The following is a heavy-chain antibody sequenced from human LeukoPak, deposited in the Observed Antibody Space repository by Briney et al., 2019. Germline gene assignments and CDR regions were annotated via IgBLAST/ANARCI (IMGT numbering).Heavy chain of an antibody. D-gene: IGHD1-20*01. Sequence: SVKVSCKASGGTFSSYAISWVRQAPGQGLEWMGGIIPIFGTANYAQKFQGRVTITADESTSTAYMELSSLRSEDTAVYYCARGVNWNDDSTSFDYWGQGTLVTVSS. CDR2: IIPIFGTA. CDR1: GGTFSSYA. CDR3: ARGVNWNDDSTSFDY. V-gene: IGHV1-69*01. J-gene: IGHJ4*02.